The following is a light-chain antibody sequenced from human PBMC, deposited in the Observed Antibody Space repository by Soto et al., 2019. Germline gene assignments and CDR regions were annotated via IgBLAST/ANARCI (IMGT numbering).Light chain of an antibody. CDR3: QQYSTSPPIT. J-gene: IGKJ5*01. Sequence: ETLVSQSPDPLILSQLEGCTLFCRASQSVTNRYLAWYQHKPGQAPRLLIYGASTRATGIPDRFSGSGFETDFSLTISRLEPEDFAVYFCQQYSTSPPITVGQGTRLEI. CDR2: GAS. V-gene: IGKV3-20*01. CDR1: QSVTNRY.